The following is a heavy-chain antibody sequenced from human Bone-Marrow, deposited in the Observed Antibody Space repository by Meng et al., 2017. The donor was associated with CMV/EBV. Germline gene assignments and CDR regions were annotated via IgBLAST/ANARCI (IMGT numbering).Heavy chain of an antibody. J-gene: IGHJ4*02. D-gene: IGHD5-18*01. CDR3: AHWDTAMVTY. V-gene: IGHV2-5*01. CDR2: IYWNDAK. Sequence: TCTFSGFALSPSGVGAGWTRQPPGKALEWIALIYWNDAKRYSLSLKSRLTITKDTSKNQVVLTMTNMDPVDTATYYCAHWDTAMVTYWGQGTLVTVSS. CDR1: GFALSPSGVG.